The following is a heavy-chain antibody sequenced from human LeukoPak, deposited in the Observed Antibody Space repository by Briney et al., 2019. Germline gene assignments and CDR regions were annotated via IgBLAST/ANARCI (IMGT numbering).Heavy chain of an antibody. Sequence: APVKVSCKASGYTFTSYYMHWVRQAPGQGLEWMGIINPSDGSISYAQKFQGRVTMTRDTSTSTVYMELSSLRSEDTAVYYCARDRGMVANQRPRVLYYFDYWGQGTLVTVSS. D-gene: IGHD1-26*01. V-gene: IGHV1-46*01. CDR2: INPSDGSI. J-gene: IGHJ4*02. CDR1: GYTFTSYY. CDR3: ARDRGMVANQRPRVLYYFDY.